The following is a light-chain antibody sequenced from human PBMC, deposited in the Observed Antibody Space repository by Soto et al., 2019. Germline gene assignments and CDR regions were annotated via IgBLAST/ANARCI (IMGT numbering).Light chain of an antibody. CDR3: LQTYSAPRT. CDR2: AAS. Sequence: DIQMTQSPSSLSASVGDRVTITCRASQSISTFFNWYQQKPGKAPKLLIYAASTLQSGVPSRFSGTGSGTDFTLTISSLQPEDFATYYCLQTYSAPRTFGGGTKVEIK. V-gene: IGKV1-39*01. J-gene: IGKJ4*01. CDR1: QSISTF.